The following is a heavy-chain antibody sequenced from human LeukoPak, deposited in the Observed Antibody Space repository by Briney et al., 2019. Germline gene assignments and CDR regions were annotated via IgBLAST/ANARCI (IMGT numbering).Heavy chain of an antibody. CDR3: ARGGGYSYGSFDY. CDR1: GIIFSNYW. V-gene: IGHV3-74*01. Sequence: GGPLRLSCAASGIIFSNYWMHWVRQAPGKGLVWVSRINRDGSSTSYADSVKGRFTISRDNAKNTLYLQMNSLRAEDTAVYYCARGGGYSYGSFDYWGQGTLVTVSS. D-gene: IGHD5-18*01. CDR2: INRDGSST. J-gene: IGHJ4*02.